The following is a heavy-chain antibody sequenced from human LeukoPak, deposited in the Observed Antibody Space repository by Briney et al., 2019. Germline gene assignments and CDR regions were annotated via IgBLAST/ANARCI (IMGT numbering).Heavy chain of an antibody. Sequence: GGSLRLSCAASGFTFSSYAMHWVRQAPGKGLEWVAVISYDGSNKYYADSVKGRFTISRDNSKNTLYLQMNSLRAEDTAVYYCAKVGIAARPIGYNWFDPWGQGTLVTVSS. CDR1: GFTFSSYA. J-gene: IGHJ5*02. V-gene: IGHV3-30*04. CDR2: ISYDGSNK. D-gene: IGHD6-6*01. CDR3: AKVGIAARPIGYNWFDP.